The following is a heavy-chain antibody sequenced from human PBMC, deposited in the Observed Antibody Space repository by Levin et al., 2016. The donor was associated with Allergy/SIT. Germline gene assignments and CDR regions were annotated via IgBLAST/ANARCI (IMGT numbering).Heavy chain of an antibody. D-gene: IGHD2-2*01. V-gene: IGHV1-18*01. J-gene: IGHJ6*02. CDR1: GYTFKNYG. Sequence: ASVKVSCKASGYTFKNYGVSWVRRAPGQGLEWMGWISAYNGNTNYAQKFQGRVTMTTEIYTSTAYMELRSLRFDDTAVYYCARVRGNKDIVVVPAAIGYYFYGMDVWGQGTTVAVSS. CDR3: ARVRGNKDIVVVPAAIGYYFYGMDV. CDR2: ISAYNGNT.